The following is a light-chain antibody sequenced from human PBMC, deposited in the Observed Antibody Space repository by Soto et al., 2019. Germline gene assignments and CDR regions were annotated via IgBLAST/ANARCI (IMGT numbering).Light chain of an antibody. CDR1: QSISSTH. CDR2: GAS. V-gene: IGKV3-20*01. Sequence: EIVLTQSPDTLSLSPGERATLSCRASQSISSTHLVWYQQKPGQAPSLLIFGASSRATGILDRFSGSGSGTDFTLTISGLEPEDFAVYYCQQYGSSPGTFGQGTKVAIK. J-gene: IGKJ1*01. CDR3: QQYGSSPGT.